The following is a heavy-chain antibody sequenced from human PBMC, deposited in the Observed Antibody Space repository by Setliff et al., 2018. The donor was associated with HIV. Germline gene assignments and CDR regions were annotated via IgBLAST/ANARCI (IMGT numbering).Heavy chain of an antibody. CDR1: GGSISSFY. CDR2: IYYSGST. V-gene: IGHV4-59*01. CDR3: ARGIAVAGPYFDY. D-gene: IGHD6-19*01. Sequence: SETLSLTCTVSGGSISSFYWTWIRQPPGKGLEWIGYIYYSGSTNYDPSLKSRLTISVDTSKNQVSLKLSSVTAADTAVYYCARGIAVAGPYFDYWGQGTLVTVSS. J-gene: IGHJ4*02.